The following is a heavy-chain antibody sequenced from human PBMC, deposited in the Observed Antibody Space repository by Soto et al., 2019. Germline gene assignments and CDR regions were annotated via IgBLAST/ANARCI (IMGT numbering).Heavy chain of an antibody. CDR1: GGSISSYY. D-gene: IGHD4-17*01. CDR2: IYYSGST. CDR3: AREDYGGNRDDAFDI. V-gene: IGHV4-59*01. J-gene: IGHJ3*02. Sequence: LSLTCTVSGGSISSYYWSWIRQPPGKGLEWIGYIYYSGSTNYNPSLKSRVTISVDTSKNQFSLKLSSVTAADTAVYYCAREDYGGNRDDAFDIWGQGTMVTVSS.